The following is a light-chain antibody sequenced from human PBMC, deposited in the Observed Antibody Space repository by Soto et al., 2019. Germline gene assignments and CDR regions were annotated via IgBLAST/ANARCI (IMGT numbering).Light chain of an antibody. CDR1: SSGVENYNL. CDR2: EGS. J-gene: IGLJ3*02. Sequence: QSALTQPASVSGSPGQSITLSCTRASSGVENYNLVSWYQHHPGKAPKLIIYEGSQRPSGVSDRFSGSKSGNTAPLTISGLQAEDEADYYCSSYAGGVVFGGGTKLTVL. CDR3: SSYAGGVV. V-gene: IGLV2-23*01.